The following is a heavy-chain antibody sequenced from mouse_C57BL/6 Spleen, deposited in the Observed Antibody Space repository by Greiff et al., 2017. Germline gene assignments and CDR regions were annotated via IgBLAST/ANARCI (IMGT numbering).Heavy chain of an antibody. J-gene: IGHJ3*01. CDR3: ARYRGSRAWFAY. CDR2: ISSGGSTI. CDR1: GFTFSDYG. D-gene: IGHD1-1*01. V-gene: IGHV5-17*01. Sequence: DVKLVESGGGLVKPGGSLKLSCAASGFTFSDYGMHWVRQAPEKGLEWVAYISSGGSTINYADTVKGRFTISRDNAKNTLFLHMTSLRSDDTAMYYCARYRGSRAWFAYWGQGTLVTVSA.